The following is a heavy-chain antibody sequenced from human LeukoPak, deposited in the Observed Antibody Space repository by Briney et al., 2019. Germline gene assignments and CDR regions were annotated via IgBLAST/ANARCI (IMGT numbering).Heavy chain of an antibody. CDR2: IYSGGST. Sequence: GGSLRLSCAASGFTVSSNYMSWVRQAPGKGLEWVSIIYSGGSTFYADSVKGRFTISRDNSKNTLYLQMNSLRAEDTAVYYCARFSRDGYNPGYFDYWGQGTLVTVSS. D-gene: IGHD5-24*01. CDR3: ARFSRDGYNPGYFDY. V-gene: IGHV3-53*01. J-gene: IGHJ4*02. CDR1: GFTVSSNY.